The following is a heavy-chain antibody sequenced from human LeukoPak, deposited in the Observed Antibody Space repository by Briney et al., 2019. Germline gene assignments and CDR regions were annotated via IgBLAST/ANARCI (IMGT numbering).Heavy chain of an antibody. V-gene: IGHV4-38-2*02. Sequence: PSETLSLTFTVSGYSISSGYYWGWIRQPPGKGLEWIGSIYHSGSTYYNPSLKSRVTISVDTSKNQFSLKLSSVTAADTAVYYCARGIVGATRETFDYWGQGTLVTVSS. CDR1: GYSISSGYY. D-gene: IGHD1-26*01. CDR3: ARGIVGATRETFDY. J-gene: IGHJ4*02. CDR2: IYHSGST.